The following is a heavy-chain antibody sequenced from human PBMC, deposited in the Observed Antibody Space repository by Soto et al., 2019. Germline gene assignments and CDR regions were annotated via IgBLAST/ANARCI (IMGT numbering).Heavy chain of an antibody. CDR3: AHRRGGPGTAMVTPFDY. D-gene: IGHD5-18*01. CDR1: GFSLSTSGVG. J-gene: IGHJ4*02. V-gene: IGHV2-5*02. Sequence: QITLKESGPTLVKPTQTLTLTCTFSGFSLSTSGVGVGWIRQPPGKALEWLALIYWDDDKRYSPSLKSRLTITKDPSKNQVVLTMTNMDPVDTATYYCAHRRGGPGTAMVTPFDYWGQGTLVTVSS. CDR2: IYWDDDK.